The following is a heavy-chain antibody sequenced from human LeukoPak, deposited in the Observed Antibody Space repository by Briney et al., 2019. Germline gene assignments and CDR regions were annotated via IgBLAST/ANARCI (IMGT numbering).Heavy chain of an antibody. CDR1: GFTFSSYE. CDR3: ARERGYGDYAPYYYYGMDV. D-gene: IGHD4-17*01. J-gene: IGHJ6*02. CDR2: ISSSGSTI. Sequence: TGGSLRLSCAASGFTFSSYEMNWVRQAPGKGLEWVSYISSSGSTIYYADSVKGRFTISRDNAKNSLYLQMNSLRGEDTAVYYCARERGYGDYAPYYYYGMDVWGQGTTVTVSS. V-gene: IGHV3-48*03.